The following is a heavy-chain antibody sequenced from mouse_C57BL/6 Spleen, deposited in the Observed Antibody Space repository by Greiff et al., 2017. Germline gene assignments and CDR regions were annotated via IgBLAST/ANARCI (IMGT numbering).Heavy chain of an antibody. CDR3: ARGGGDDYVHFDY. CDR2: IYPSSGNT. D-gene: IGHD2-4*01. Sequence: VKLQESGAELARPGASVKLSCKASGYTFTSYGISWVKQRTGQGLEWIGEIYPSSGNTYYNEKFKGQATLTTDKSSSTAYMELRSLTSEDAAVDFCARGGGDDYVHFDYWGQGTTLTVSS. V-gene: IGHV1-81*01. CDR1: GYTFTSYG. J-gene: IGHJ2*01.